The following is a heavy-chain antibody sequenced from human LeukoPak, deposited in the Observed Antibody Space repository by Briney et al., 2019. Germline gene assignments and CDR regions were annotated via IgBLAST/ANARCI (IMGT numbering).Heavy chain of an antibody. J-gene: IGHJ4*02. CDR3: AREGGFYRPLDY. D-gene: IGHD3-3*01. Sequence: SETLSLTCGVSSGSVINTNWWTWVRPPPGKGLEWIGEVHLDGRTNYNPSLESRLTMSVDVSENQVSLKLTSVTAADTAVYYCAREGGFYRPLDYSGQGTLVTVSS. V-gene: IGHV4-4*02. CDR2: VHLDGRT. CDR1: SGSVINTNW.